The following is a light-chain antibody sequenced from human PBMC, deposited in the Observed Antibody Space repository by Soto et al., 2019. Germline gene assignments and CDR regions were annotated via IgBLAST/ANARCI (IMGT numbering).Light chain of an antibody. CDR3: ASYTRSSTYV. J-gene: IGLJ1*01. V-gene: IGLV2-14*01. CDR2: EVT. Sequence: QSALTQPPSVSGSPGQSITISCTGTDSDVGAYNYVSWYQHHPGGVPKVVISEVTNRPSGFSDRFSGSKSGNTASLTISGLQAEDEADYYCASYTRSSTYVFGTGTKLTVL. CDR1: DSDVGAYNY.